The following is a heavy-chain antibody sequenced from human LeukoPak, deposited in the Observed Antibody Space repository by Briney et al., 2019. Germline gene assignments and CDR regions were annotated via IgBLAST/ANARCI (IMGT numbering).Heavy chain of an antibody. CDR1: GFTFSSYA. J-gene: IGHJ1*01. CDR3: AKDGHCSGGSCYWRSVAEYFQH. Sequence: GGSLRLSCAASGFTFSSYAMSWVRQTPGKGLEWVSAISGSGGSTYYADSVKGRFTISRDNSKNTLYLQMNSLRAEDTAVYYCAKDGHCSGGSCYWRSVAEYFQHWGQGTLVTVSS. V-gene: IGHV3-23*01. CDR2: ISGSGGST. D-gene: IGHD2-15*01.